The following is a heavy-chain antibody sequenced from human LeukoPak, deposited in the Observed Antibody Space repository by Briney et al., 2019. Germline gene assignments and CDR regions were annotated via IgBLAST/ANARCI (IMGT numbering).Heavy chain of an antibody. V-gene: IGHV4-38-2*01. Sequence: PSETLSLTCAVSGYSISSGYYWGWIRQPPGKGLEWIGSIYHSGSTYYNPSLKSRVTISVDTSKNQFSLKLSSVTAADTAVYYCAISTSGIAVAGLGYWGQGTLVTVSS. J-gene: IGHJ4*02. D-gene: IGHD6-19*01. CDR1: GYSISSGYY. CDR2: IYHSGST. CDR3: AISTSGIAVAGLGY.